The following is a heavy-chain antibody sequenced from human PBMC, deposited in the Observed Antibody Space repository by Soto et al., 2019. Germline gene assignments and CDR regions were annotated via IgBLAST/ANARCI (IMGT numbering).Heavy chain of an antibody. D-gene: IGHD3-16*02. V-gene: IGHV4-30-4*01. Sequence: QVQLQESGPGLVKPSQTLSVTCTVPGGSISSSDYYWSWIRQPPGKVLEWIGYIYYSGSTNYNPALSRRVSISVDTSKHQFSMNLGSVTAADTAVYYCARIVESGYTIDFDLWGRGTLVTVSS. CDR1: GGSISSSDYY. CDR2: IYYSGST. CDR3: ARIVESGYTIDFDL. J-gene: IGHJ2*01.